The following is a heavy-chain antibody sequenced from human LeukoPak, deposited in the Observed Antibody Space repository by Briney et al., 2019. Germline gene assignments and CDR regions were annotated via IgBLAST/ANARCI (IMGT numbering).Heavy chain of an antibody. CDR1: GFTFSSYA. Sequence: PGGSLRLSCAASGFTFSSYAMSWVRQAPGKGLEWVSGILDGGTAYYADSVAGRFVISRDKSKNTVFLQMGSLRADDTALYYCAKSSSGALYYVDHWGQGTLVTVSS. J-gene: IGHJ4*02. V-gene: IGHV3-23*01. D-gene: IGHD1-26*01. CDR3: AKSSSGALYYVDH. CDR2: ILDGGTA.